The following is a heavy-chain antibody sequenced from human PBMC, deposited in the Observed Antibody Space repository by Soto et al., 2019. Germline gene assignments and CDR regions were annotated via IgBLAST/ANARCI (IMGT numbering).Heavy chain of an antibody. D-gene: IGHD2-2*01. J-gene: IGHJ6*02. CDR3: ARDEGIVAVTAALSVKYYGMDV. V-gene: IGHV1-2*02. CDR2: INPNSGGT. CDR1: GYTFTGYY. Sequence: ASVKVSCKASGYTFTGYYMHWVRQAPGQGLEWMGWINPNSGGTNYAQKFQGRVTMTRDTSISTAYMELSRLRSDDTAVYYCARDEGIVAVTAALSVKYYGMDVWGQGTKVTVYS.